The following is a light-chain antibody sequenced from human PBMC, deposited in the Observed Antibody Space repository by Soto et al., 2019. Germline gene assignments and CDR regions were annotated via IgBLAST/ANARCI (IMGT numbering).Light chain of an antibody. CDR2: GAS. V-gene: IGKV1-27*01. J-gene: IGKJ3*01. Sequence: DIPMTQTPSSLASSVGDRVTISCRASQGIAHYLAWYQQKPGKVPKLLIYGASTLQSGVPSRFSGSGSGTDFTLIISGLQPEDVATYDCQKYNSAPFTFGRGTKVDLK. CDR1: QGIAHY. CDR3: QKYNSAPFT.